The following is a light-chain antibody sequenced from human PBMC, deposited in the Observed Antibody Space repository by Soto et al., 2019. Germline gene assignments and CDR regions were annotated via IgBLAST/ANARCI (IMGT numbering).Light chain of an antibody. Sequence: DIVMTQSPDSLAVSLGERATINCKSSQSVLYSSNNKNYLAWYQQKPGQPPKLLIYWASTRESGVPDRFSGRGSGTDFTLTISSLQSEHVAVYYCQQYYSTPLTFGGGTKVAIK. CDR3: QQYYSTPLT. CDR1: QSVLYSSNNKNY. J-gene: IGKJ4*01. CDR2: WAS. V-gene: IGKV4-1*01.